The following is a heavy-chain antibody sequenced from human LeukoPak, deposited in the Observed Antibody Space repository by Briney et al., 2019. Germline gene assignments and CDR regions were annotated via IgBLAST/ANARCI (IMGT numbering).Heavy chain of an antibody. D-gene: IGHD2-15*01. CDR3: ARNGHYSLDY. CDR1: GGSISSGNW. V-gene: IGHV4-4*02. J-gene: IGHJ4*02. CDR2: IHHTGST. Sequence: SETLSLTCAVSGGSISSGNWWSWVRQPPGKGLEWFGEIHHTGSTNYNPSLKSRVTISTDKSKNQFSLKLSSVTAADTAVYYCARNGHYSLDYWGQGTLVTVSS.